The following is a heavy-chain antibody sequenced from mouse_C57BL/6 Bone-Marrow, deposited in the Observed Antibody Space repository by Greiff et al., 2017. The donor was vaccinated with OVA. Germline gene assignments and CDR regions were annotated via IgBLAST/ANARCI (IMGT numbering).Heavy chain of an antibody. CDR1: GYSFTGYY. CDR2: INPSTGGT. D-gene: IGHD2-4*01. Sequence: VHVKQSGPELVKPGASVKISCKASGYSFTGYYMNWVKQSPEKSLEWIGEINPSTGGTTYNQKFKAKATLTVDKSSSTAYMQLKSLTSEDSAVYYCARGDYGEDFDYWGQGTTLTVSS. J-gene: IGHJ2*01. CDR3: ARGDYGEDFDY. V-gene: IGHV1-42*01.